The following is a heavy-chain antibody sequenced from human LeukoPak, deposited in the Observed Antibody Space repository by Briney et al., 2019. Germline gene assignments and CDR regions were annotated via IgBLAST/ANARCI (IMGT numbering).Heavy chain of an antibody. J-gene: IGHJ6*04. CDR2: ISGSGGST. Sequence: GGSLRLSCAASGFTFSSYAMSWVRQAPGKGLEWVSAISGSGGSTYYADSVKGRFTISRDNSKNTLYLQMNSLRAEDTAVYYCAKLASMVATLYYYYGMDVWGKGTTVTVSS. CDR1: GFTFSSYA. D-gene: IGHD5-12*01. V-gene: IGHV3-23*01. CDR3: AKLASMVATLYYYYGMDV.